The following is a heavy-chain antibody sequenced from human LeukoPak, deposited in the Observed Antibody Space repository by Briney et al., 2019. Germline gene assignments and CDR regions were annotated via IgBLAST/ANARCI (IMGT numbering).Heavy chain of an antibody. CDR2: ISWNSGSI. Sequence: PGRSLRLSCAASGFTFDDYAMHWVRHAPGKGLEWVSGISWNSGSIGYADSVKGRFTISRDNAKNSLYLQMHSLRAEDTALYYCAKDIRTITIFGVAPNAFDIWGQGTMVTVSS. D-gene: IGHD3-3*01. J-gene: IGHJ3*02. CDR1: GFTFDDYA. V-gene: IGHV3-9*01. CDR3: AKDIRTITIFGVAPNAFDI.